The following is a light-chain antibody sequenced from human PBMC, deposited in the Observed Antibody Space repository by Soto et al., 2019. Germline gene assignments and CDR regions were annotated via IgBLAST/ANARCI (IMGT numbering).Light chain of an antibody. J-gene: IGKJ2*01. V-gene: IGKV3-15*01. CDR2: GAS. CDR1: QSVSSN. Sequence: EIVMTQSPATLSVSPGERATLSCRASQSVSSNLAWYQQKPGQAPRLLIYGASTRATGIPARFSGSGSGTDFTLTISSLEPEDFAVYYCQQRGDRPMYTFGQGTILEI. CDR3: QQRGDRPMYT.